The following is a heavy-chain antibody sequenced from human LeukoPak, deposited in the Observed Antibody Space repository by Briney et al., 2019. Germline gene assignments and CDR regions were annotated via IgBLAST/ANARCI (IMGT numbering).Heavy chain of an antibody. J-gene: IGHJ5*02. CDR3: ARGLRYCSGGSCYTNWFDP. D-gene: IGHD2-15*01. V-gene: IGHV3-30*04. CDR2: ISYDGSNK. CDR1: GFTFSSYA. Sequence: PGRSLRLSCAASGFTFSSYAMHWVRQAPGKGLEWVAVISYDGSNKHYADSVKGRFTIFRDNSKNTLYLQMNSLRAEDTAVYYCARGLRYCSGGSCYTNWFDPWGQGTLVTVSS.